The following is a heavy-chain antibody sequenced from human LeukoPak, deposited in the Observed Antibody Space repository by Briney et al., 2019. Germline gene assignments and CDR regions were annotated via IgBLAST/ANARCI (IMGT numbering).Heavy chain of an antibody. CDR3: ARAYSGTYGLGYYYMDV. J-gene: IGHJ6*03. Sequence: GGSLRLSCAASGFTFRSYEMNWVRQAPGKGLEWVSSISSSSSYIYYADSVKGRFTISRDNAKNSLYLQMNSLRAEDTAVYYCARAYSGTYGLGYYYMDVWGKGTTVTISS. V-gene: IGHV3-21*01. CDR1: GFTFRSYE. D-gene: IGHD1-26*01. CDR2: ISSSSSYI.